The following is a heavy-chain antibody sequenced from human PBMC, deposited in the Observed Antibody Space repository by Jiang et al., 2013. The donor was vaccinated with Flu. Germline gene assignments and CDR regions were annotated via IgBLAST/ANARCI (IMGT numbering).Heavy chain of an antibody. CDR3: ARDEPYSDSPSPSDAFDI. CDR1: GFTFRSYS. V-gene: IGHV3-21*01. D-gene: IGHD3-3*01. J-gene: IGHJ3*02. CDR2: ISSGSSYI. Sequence: QLLESGGGWVQPGGSLRLSCAASGFTFRSYSMHWVRQAPGKGLEWVSSISSGSSYIYYADSVKGRFTISRDNTKNSLYLQMNSLRAEDTAVYYCARDEPYSDSPSPSDAFDIWGQGTKVTVSS.